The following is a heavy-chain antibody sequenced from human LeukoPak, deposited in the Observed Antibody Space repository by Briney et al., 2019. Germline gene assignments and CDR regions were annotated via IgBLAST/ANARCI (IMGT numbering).Heavy chain of an antibody. V-gene: IGHV3-33*01. D-gene: IGHD6-13*01. CDR2: MWYDGSNE. J-gene: IGHJ5*02. Sequence: GGSLRLSCAASGFAFSRYGMHWLRQAPGTGLEWVAVMWYDGSNEAYADSVRGRFTISRDNSENRLYLQMSSLRVEDTAVYYCAREHTIAATGTHWFAPWGQGALVTVSS. CDR3: AREHTIAATGTHWFAP. CDR1: GFAFSRYG.